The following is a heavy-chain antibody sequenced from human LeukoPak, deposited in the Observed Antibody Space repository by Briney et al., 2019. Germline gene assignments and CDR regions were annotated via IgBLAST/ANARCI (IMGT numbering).Heavy chain of an antibody. V-gene: IGHV4-4*07. CDR1: GGSISSYY. CDR3: ARAFSVLKAALGGTFDI. J-gene: IGHJ3*02. Sequence: SETLSLTCTVSGGSISSYYWSWIRQPAGKGLEWIGRIYTSGTTNYNPSLKSRATMSIDTSKNQFSLKLSSVTAADTAVYYCARAFSVLKAALGGTFDIWGQGTVVTVSS. D-gene: IGHD6-13*01. CDR2: IYTSGTT.